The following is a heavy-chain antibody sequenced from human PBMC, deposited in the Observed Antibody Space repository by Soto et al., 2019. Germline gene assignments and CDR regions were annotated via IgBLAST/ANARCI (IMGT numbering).Heavy chain of an antibody. CDR2: IYYSGST. D-gene: IGHD2-15*01. V-gene: IGHV4-30-4*01. CDR3: ARAGIVVVVAADDAFDI. Sequence: QVQLQESGPGLVKPSQTLSLTCTVSGGSISSGDYYWSWIRQPPGKGLEWIGYIYYSGSTYYNPSLKSLVTISVDPSKNQFSLKLSSVTAADTAVYYCARAGIVVVVAADDAFDIWGQGTMVTVSS. J-gene: IGHJ3*02. CDR1: GGSISSGDYY.